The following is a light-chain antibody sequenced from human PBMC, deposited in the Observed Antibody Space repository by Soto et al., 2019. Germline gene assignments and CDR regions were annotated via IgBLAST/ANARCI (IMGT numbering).Light chain of an antibody. J-gene: IGLJ1*01. V-gene: IGLV1-40*01. CDR1: TSNIGAPYD. CDR3: QSYDTSLHNYV. Sequence: QSALTQPPSVSGAPGQRVSISCTGNTSNIGAPYDVHWYQHLPGTAPKLLIYGDNNRPSGVPDRFSGSKSGTSASLAITRLQAEDEADYYCQSYDTSLHNYVFGTGTKVTVL. CDR2: GDN.